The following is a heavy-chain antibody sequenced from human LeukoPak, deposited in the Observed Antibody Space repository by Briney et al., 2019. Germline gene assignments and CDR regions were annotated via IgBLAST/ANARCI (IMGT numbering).Heavy chain of an antibody. Sequence: ASVKVSCKASGYTFTSYGISWVRQAPGQGLEWMGWISAYNGNTNYAQKVQGRVTMTTDVSTSTVYMELRSLRSDDTVVYYCARVVVVAANKWFDPWGQGTLVTVSS. V-gene: IGHV1-18*01. CDR3: ARVVVVAANKWFDP. D-gene: IGHD2-15*01. J-gene: IGHJ5*02. CDR2: ISAYNGNT. CDR1: GYTFTSYG.